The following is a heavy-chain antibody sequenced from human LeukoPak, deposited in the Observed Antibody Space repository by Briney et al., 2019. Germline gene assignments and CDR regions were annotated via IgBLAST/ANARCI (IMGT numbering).Heavy chain of an antibody. Sequence: GRSLRLSCAASGFTFDDYAMHWVRQAPGKGLEWVSGISLNSGSIGYADSVKGRFTISRDNAKNSLYLQINSLRAEDTALYYCAKDLMALLTGFDYWGQGTPVTVSS. CDR2: ISLNSGSI. CDR3: AKDLMALLTGFDY. CDR1: GFTFDDYA. J-gene: IGHJ4*02. V-gene: IGHV3-9*01. D-gene: IGHD3-9*01.